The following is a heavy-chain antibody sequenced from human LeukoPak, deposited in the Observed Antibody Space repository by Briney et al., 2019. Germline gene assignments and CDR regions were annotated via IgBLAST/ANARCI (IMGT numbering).Heavy chain of an antibody. D-gene: IGHD6-19*01. CDR3: TRGGGGAEAAFDY. CDR1: GVSLSSISAC. V-gene: IGHV6-1*01. Sequence: QTPSLTCVMSGVSLSSISACWDWIMQSPSRGLEWLGRTYYMCKWKNDYAPCVRGRITIKAHTSRNQFALQLNSVTPHHTALYYCTRGGGGAEAAFDYWGQGTLVTVSS. J-gene: IGHJ4*02. CDR2: TYYMCKWKN.